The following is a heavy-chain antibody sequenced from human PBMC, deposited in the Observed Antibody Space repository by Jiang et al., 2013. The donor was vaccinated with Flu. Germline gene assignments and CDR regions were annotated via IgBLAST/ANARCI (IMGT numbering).Heavy chain of an antibody. CDR2: INHSGST. CDR3: ASCMTTVTTNWFDP. D-gene: IGHD4-11*01. Sequence: LLKPSETLSLTCAVYGGSFSGYYWSWIRQPPGKGLEWIGEINHSGSTNYNPSLKSRVTISVDTSKNQFSLKLSSVTAADTAVYYCASCMTTVTTNWFDPWGQGTLVTVSS. CDR1: GGSFSGYY. J-gene: IGHJ5*02. V-gene: IGHV4-34*01.